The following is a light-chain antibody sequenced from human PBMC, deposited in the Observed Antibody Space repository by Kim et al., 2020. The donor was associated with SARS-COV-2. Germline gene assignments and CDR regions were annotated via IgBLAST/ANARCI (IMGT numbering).Light chain of an antibody. CDR2: EDN. V-gene: IGLV6-57*03. J-gene: IGLJ1*01. CDR3: QSYDSSNKV. CDR1: SGSIASNY. Sequence: GKTVTISSTRSSGSIASNYVQWYQQRPGSAPTTVIYEDNQRPSGVPDRFSGSIDSSSNSASLTISGLKTEDEADYYCQSYDSSNKVFGTGTKVTVL.